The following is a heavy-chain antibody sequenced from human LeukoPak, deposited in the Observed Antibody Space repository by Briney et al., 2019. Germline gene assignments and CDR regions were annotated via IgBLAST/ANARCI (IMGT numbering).Heavy chain of an antibody. J-gene: IGHJ3*01. Sequence: GGSLRLSCAAAGFLFRDAAMTWVRQAPGKGLEWVSLIASSGLNTYYADSVRGRFTISRDNSKNTLSLQMNSLRVEDTAIYYCARDIELSTWGLGTLVTVSS. CDR3: ARDIELST. D-gene: IGHD5-12*01. CDR1: GFLFRDAA. V-gene: IGHV3-23*01. CDR2: IASSGLNT.